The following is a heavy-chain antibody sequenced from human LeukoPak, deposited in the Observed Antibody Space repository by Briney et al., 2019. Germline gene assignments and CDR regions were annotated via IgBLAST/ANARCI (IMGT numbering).Heavy chain of an antibody. CDR3: ARQSWEFDY. J-gene: IGHJ4*02. V-gene: IGHV4-39*01. D-gene: IGHD1-26*01. Sequence: PSETLSLTCTVSGGSISSSSYYWGWIRQPPGKGLEWIGSIYYSGSTYYNPSLKSRVTISVDTSKNQFSLKLSSVTAADTAVYYCARQSWEFDYWGQGTLVTVSS. CDR1: GGSISSSSYY. CDR2: IYYSGST.